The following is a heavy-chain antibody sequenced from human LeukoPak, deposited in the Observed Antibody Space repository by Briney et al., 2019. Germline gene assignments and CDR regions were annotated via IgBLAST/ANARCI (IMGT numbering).Heavy chain of an antibody. J-gene: IGHJ4*02. CDR3: AREGGNSDY. Sequence: IPSETLSLTCTVSGGSISSYYWSWIRQPPGKGLEWIGYIYYSGSTNYNPSLKSRVTISVDTSKNQFSLKLSSVTAADTAVYYCAREGGNSDYWGQGTLVTVSS. CDR2: IYYSGST. CDR1: GGSISSYY. V-gene: IGHV4-59*01.